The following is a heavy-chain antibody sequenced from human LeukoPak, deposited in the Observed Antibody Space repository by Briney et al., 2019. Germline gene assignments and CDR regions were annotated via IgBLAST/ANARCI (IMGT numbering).Heavy chain of an antibody. D-gene: IGHD6-6*01. CDR3: ARRLAARLRFYYYYMDV. CDR1: GGSFSGYY. Sequence: RTSETLSLTCAVYGGSFSGYYWGWIRQPPGKGLEWIGSIYHSGSTYYNPSLKSRVTISVDTSKNQFSLKLSSVTAADTAVYYCARRLAARLRFYYYYMDVWGKGTTVTVSS. J-gene: IGHJ6*03. V-gene: IGHV4-34*01. CDR2: IYHSGST.